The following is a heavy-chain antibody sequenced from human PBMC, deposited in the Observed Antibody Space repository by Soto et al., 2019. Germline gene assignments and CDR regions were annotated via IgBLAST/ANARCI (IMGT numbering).Heavy chain of an antibody. Sequence: SETLSLTCTVFGGSIISYYWSWIRQPPGKGLEWIGYIYYSGSTNYNPSLKSRVTISVDTSKNQFSLKLSSVTAADTAVYYCARRRDGYNFDYWGQGTLVTVSS. CDR3: ARRRDGYNFDY. D-gene: IGHD5-12*01. V-gene: IGHV4-59*01. CDR1: GGSIISYY. J-gene: IGHJ4*02. CDR2: IYYSGST.